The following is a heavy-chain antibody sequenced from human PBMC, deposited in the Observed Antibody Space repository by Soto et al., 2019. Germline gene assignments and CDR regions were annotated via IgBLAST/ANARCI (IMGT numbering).Heavy chain of an antibody. J-gene: IGHJ5*02. D-gene: IGHD3-16*01. CDR2: FFIGGNT. V-gene: IGHV4-39*01. CDR3: ALWREAGYGGRWFDP. Sequence: ASETLSLTCTVSGGSISSSTYYWGWMRQPPGKGLEWIASFFIGGNTYYNPSLKSRVTISVDTSKNQFSLKLSSVTAADTAVYYCALWREAGYGGRWFDPWGQGTLVTVSS. CDR1: GGSISSSTYY.